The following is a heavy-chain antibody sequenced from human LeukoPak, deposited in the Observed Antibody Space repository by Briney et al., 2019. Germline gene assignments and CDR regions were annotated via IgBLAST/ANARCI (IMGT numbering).Heavy chain of an antibody. CDR2: ISYDGSNK. J-gene: IGHJ4*02. CDR1: GFTFSSYS. Sequence: PGRSLRLSCAASGFTFSSYSIHWVRQAPGKGLEWVAVISYDGSNKYYADSVKGRFTISRDNSKNTLYLQMNSLRAEDTAAYYCAREGAKRLGELSIGYWGQGTLVTVSS. D-gene: IGHD3-16*02. V-gene: IGHV3-30*04. CDR3: AREGAKRLGELSIGY.